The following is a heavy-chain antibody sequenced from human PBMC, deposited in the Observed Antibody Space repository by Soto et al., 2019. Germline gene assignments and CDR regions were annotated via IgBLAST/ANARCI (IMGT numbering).Heavy chain of an antibody. D-gene: IGHD3-10*01. V-gene: IGHV4-34*01. J-gene: IGHJ6*03. CDR2: INHSGST. CDR3: ARGSRNYYGSPPYYYYMDV. Sequence: SETLSLTCAVYGGSFSGYYWSWIRQPPGKGLEWIGEINHSGSTNYNPSLKSRVTISVDTSKNQFSLKLSSVTAADTAVYYCARGSRNYYGSPPYYYYMDVWGKGTKVTVSS. CDR1: GGSFSGYY.